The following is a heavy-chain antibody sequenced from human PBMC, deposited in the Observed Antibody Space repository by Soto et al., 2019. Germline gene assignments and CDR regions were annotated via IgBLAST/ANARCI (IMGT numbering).Heavy chain of an antibody. CDR1: GNIFTSHY. J-gene: IGHJ4*03. Sequence: ASVKVSCKAAGNIFTSHYMHWLRHPPGQGLEWMGFIAPTVGSTTYAQKFQGRFTMTRDTPSTSVYMELSSLVSEGTAMYYCASEKGGFDYWGQGTVVTVSS. CDR3: ASEKGGFDY. D-gene: IGHD2-15*01. V-gene: IGHV1-46*01. CDR2: IAPTVGST.